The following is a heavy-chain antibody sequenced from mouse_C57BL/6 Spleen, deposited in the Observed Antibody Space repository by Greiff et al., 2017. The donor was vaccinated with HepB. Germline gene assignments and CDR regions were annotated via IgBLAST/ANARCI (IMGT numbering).Heavy chain of an antibody. V-gene: IGHV1-72*01. CDR2: IDPNSGGT. J-gene: IGHJ4*01. D-gene: IGHD1-1*01. CDR1: GYAFTSYW. CDR3: ARYSSSLYYYAMDY. Sequence: VQLQQPGAELVKPGASVKLSCKASGYAFTSYWMHWVKQRPGRGLEWIGRIDPNSGGTKYNEKFKSKATLTVDKPSSTAYMQLSSLTSEDSAVYYCARYSSSLYYYAMDYWGQGTSVTVSS.